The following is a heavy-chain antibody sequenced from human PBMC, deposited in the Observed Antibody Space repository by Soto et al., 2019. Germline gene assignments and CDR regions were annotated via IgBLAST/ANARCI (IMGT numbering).Heavy chain of an antibody. J-gene: IGHJ3*02. CDR2: IKEDGSEK. CDR3: ARGGIGYCSGGSCYYTAFDI. CDR1: GFTFSSSW. Sequence: GSLRLSCAASGFTFSSSWMSWVRQAPGKGLEWVANIKEDGSEKYYVDSVKGRFTISRDNAKNSLYVQMNSLRVEDTAVYYCARGGIGYCSGGSCYYTAFDIWGQGTMVTVSS. V-gene: IGHV3-7*01. D-gene: IGHD2-15*01.